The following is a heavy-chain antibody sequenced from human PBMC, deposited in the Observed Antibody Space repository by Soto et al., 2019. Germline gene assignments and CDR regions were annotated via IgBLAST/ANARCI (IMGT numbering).Heavy chain of an antibody. D-gene: IGHD3-9*01. V-gene: IGHV3-11*05. CDR1: GFPSSDYY. J-gene: IGHJ4*02. CDR2: IGSSSSYT. Sequence: QVQLVESGGDLVKPGGSRRLPVPAPGFPSSDYYMSWIRQPPGKGLEWVSSIGSSSSYTNYADSVKGRFTISRDNAKNSLYLQMNSLRAEDTAVYYCARRRPTGYYNYWGQGTLVTVSA. CDR3: ARRRPTGYYNY.